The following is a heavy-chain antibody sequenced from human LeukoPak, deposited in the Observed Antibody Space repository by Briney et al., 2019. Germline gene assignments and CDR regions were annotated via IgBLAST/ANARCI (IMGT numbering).Heavy chain of an antibody. CDR3: ARGPYCSGGSCLYSNWFDP. J-gene: IGHJ5*02. V-gene: IGHV1-8*01. Sequence: GASVKVSCKAPGYTFFSYDINWVRQATGQGLEWMGWMNPNSGNTGYAQKFQGRVTITRDTSASTAYMELSSLRSEDTAVYYCARGPYCSGGSCLYSNWFDPWGQGTLVTVSS. D-gene: IGHD2-15*01. CDR1: GYTFFSYD. CDR2: MNPNSGNT.